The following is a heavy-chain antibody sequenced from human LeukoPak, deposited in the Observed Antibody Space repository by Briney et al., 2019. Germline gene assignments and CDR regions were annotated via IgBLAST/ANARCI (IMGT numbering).Heavy chain of an antibody. V-gene: IGHV3-30*03. CDR3: TTDDIVGYYYYGMDV. CDR2: ISYDGSDK. Sequence: GGSLRLSCAASEFTFSSYGMHWVRQTPGKGLEWVAVISYDGSDKYYTDSVKGRFTISRDNSKNTLDLQMNSLKTEDTAVYYCTTDDIVGYYYYGMDVWGQGTTVTVSS. D-gene: IGHD2-15*01. J-gene: IGHJ6*02. CDR1: EFTFSSYG.